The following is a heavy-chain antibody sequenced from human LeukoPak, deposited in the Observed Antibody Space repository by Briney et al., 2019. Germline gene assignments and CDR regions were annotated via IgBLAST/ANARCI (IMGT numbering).Heavy chain of an antibody. CDR1: EFTFISYA. V-gene: IGHV3-23*01. CDR3: TTLTVARNFDY. D-gene: IGHD5-12*01. CDR2: ISGSGGST. Sequence: PGGSLRLSCAASEFTFISYAMSWVRPAPGKGLEWVSAISGSGGSTYYADSVKGRFTISRDNSRNTLYLQMNSLRAEDTAVYYCTTLTVARNFDYWGQGTLVTVSS. J-gene: IGHJ4*02.